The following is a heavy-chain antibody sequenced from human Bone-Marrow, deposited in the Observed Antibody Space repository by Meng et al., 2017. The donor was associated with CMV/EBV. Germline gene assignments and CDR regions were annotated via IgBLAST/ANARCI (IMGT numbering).Heavy chain of an antibody. CDR3: ARDLIISGRRRYYYGSVLPDV. CDR2: ISSSSSYI. D-gene: IGHD3-10*01. V-gene: IGHV3-21*01. J-gene: IGHJ6*02. Sequence: GESLKISCAASGFTFSSYSMNWVRQAPGKGLEWVSSISSSSSYIYYADSLKGRFTISRDNAKNSLYLQMNSLRAEDTAVYYCARDLIISGRRRYYYGSVLPDVWGQGTTVTVSS. CDR1: GFTFSSYS.